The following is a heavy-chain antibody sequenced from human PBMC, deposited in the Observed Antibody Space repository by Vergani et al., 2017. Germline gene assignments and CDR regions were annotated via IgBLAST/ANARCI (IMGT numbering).Heavy chain of an antibody. D-gene: IGHD6-19*01. CDR1: GGSISSGSYY. J-gene: IGHJ4*02. CDR3: ARMEYSSGWFPFDY. CDR2: IYYSGST. Sequence: QVQLQESGPGLVKPSQTLSLTCTVSGGSISSGSYYWGWIRQPPGKGLEWIGSIYYSGSTYYNPSLKSRVTISVDTSKNQFSLKLSSVTAADTAVYYCARMEYSSGWFPFDYWGQGTLVTVSS. V-gene: IGHV4-39*01.